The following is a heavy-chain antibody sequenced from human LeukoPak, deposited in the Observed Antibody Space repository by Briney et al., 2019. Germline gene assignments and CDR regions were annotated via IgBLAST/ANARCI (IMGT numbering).Heavy chain of an antibody. CDR3: ARGGLQTWYYYMDV. J-gene: IGHJ6*03. CDR1: GYTFTGYF. Sequence: ASVKVSCKASGYTFTGYFMHWVRQAPAQGLEWMGWINPNSGGTNYAQKFQDRVTMTRDTSISTAYMELSRLRSDDTAVYYCARGGLQTWYYYMDVWGKGTTVTVSS. CDR2: INPNSGGT. V-gene: IGHV1-2*02.